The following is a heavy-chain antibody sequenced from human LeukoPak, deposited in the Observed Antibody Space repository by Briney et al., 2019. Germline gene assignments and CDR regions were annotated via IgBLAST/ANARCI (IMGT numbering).Heavy chain of an antibody. J-gene: IGHJ4*02. D-gene: IGHD3-10*01. CDR2: ISAYNGNT. CDR3: ARDREYYGSGSYYVFDY. Sequence: GASVKVSCKASGYTFTSYGISWVRQAPGQGLEWMGWISAYNGNTNYAQKLQGRVTMTTDTSTSTVYMELSSLGSDDTAVYFCARDREYYGSGSYYVFDYWGQGTLVTVSS. CDR1: GYTFTSYG. V-gene: IGHV1-18*01.